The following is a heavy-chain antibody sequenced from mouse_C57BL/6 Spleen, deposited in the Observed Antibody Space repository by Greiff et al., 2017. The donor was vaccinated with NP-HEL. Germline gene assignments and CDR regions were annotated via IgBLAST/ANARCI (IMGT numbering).Heavy chain of an antibody. J-gene: IGHJ3*01. Sequence: VQLQQSGPELVKPGASVKISCKASGYAFSSSWMNWVKQRPGKGLEWIGRIYPGDGDTNYNGKFKGKATLTADKSSSTAYMQLSSLTSEDSAVYFCASGNLAYWGQGTLVTVSA. D-gene: IGHD2-1*01. CDR2: IYPGDGDT. V-gene: IGHV1-82*01. CDR3: ASGNLAY. CDR1: GYAFSSSW.